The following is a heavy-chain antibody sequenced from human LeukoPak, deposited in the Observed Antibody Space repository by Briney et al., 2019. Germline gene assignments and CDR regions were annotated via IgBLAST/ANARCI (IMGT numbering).Heavy chain of an antibody. Sequence: GGSLRLSCAVSGFTFRSYWMSWVRQAPGKGLEWVSYISKSSSTIYYADSVKGRFTISRDNAKNSLYLQMNSLRDEDTAVYYCARNLDSTSCAYRCGMDVWGQGTTVTVSS. V-gene: IGHV3-48*02. J-gene: IGHJ6*02. CDR1: GFTFRSYW. D-gene: IGHD2-2*01. CDR3: ARNLDSTSCAYRCGMDV. CDR2: ISKSSSTI.